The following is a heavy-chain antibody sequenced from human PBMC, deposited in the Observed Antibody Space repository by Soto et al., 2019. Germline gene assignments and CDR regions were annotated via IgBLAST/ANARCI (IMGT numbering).Heavy chain of an antibody. CDR2: ISGSGSDI. V-gene: IGHV3-21*06. D-gene: IGHD5-12*01. CDR3: AREPDGYDIFYSGLDV. Sequence: PGGSLRLSCAASGFTFSNYNMVWVRQAPGKGLEWVSSISGSGSDIYYADSLKGRVSISRDNAKNTAYLQMDSLRADDTAVYFCAREPDGYDIFYSGLDVWGQGTTVTVSS. CDR1: GFTFSNYN. J-gene: IGHJ6*02.